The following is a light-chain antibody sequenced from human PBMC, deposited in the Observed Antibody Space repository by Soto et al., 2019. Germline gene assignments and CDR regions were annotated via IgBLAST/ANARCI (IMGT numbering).Light chain of an antibody. CDR3: QTWGTGIGV. J-gene: IGLJ1*01. CDR1: SGHSSYA. Sequence: QLVLTQSPSASASLGASVTLTCTLSSGHSSYAIAWHQQQPEKGPRYLMKLNSDGSHRKGDGIPDRFSDFSSGAERYLTISRLQYEDEADYYCQTWGTGIGVFGTGTKVTVL. V-gene: IGLV4-69*01. CDR2: LNSDGSH.